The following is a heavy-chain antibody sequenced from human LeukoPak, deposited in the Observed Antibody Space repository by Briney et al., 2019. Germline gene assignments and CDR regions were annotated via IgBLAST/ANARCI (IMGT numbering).Heavy chain of an antibody. CDR2: IYYSGST. V-gene: IGHV4-59*01. D-gene: IGHD5-18*01. CDR1: GGSISSYY. CDR3: ARAPERWYSYGSYTYYYMDV. Sequence: SETLSLTCTVSGGSISSYYWSWIRRPPGKGLEWIGYIYYSGSTNYNPSLKSRVTISVDTSKNQFSLKLSSVTAADTAVYYCARAPERWYSYGSYTYYYMDVWGKGTTVTVSS. J-gene: IGHJ6*03.